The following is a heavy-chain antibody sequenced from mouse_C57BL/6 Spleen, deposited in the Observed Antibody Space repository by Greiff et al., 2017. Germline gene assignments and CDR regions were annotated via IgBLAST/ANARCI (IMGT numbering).Heavy chain of an antibody. D-gene: IGHD2-1*01. CDR2: IWRGGST. V-gene: IGHV2-5*01. CDR3: DKDDGKGAMDY. CDR1: GFSLTSYG. J-gene: IGHJ4*01. Sequence: VQLQQSGPGLVQPSQSLSITCTVSGFSLTSYGVHWVRQSPGKGLEWLGVIWRGGSTVYNAAFMSRLSITKSNSKSQVFFKMNSLQADDTAIAFCDKDDGKGAMDYWGQGPSVTVSS.